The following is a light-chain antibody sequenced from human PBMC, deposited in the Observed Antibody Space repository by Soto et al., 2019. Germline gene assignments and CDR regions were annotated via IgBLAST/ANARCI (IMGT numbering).Light chain of an antibody. Sequence: EIVLTQSPATLSLSPGDRAALSCRASQSVSSYLAWYQQKPGQAPRLVIYYASSRATGIPARFSGSGSGTDFTLTIRNLEPEAFAVYYCQQRSDWPPTFGPGTKVDIK. J-gene: IGKJ3*01. CDR2: YAS. V-gene: IGKV3-11*01. CDR3: QQRSDWPPT. CDR1: QSVSSY.